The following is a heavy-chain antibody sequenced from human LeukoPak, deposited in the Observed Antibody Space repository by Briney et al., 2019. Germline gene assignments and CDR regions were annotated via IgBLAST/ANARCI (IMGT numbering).Heavy chain of an antibody. D-gene: IGHD6-6*01. CDR1: GGSISSSSYY. CDR3: ARLRIAARPRFDY. J-gene: IGHJ4*02. CDR2: IYYSGGT. V-gene: IGHV4-39*01. Sequence: SETLSLTCTVSGGSISSSSYYWGWIRQPPGKGLEWIGSIYYSGGTYYNPSLKSRVTISVDTSKNQFSLKLSSVTAADTAVYYCARLRIAARPRFDYWGQGTLVTVSS.